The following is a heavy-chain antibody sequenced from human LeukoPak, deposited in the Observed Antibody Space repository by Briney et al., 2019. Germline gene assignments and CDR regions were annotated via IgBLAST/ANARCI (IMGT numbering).Heavy chain of an antibody. J-gene: IGHJ3*02. D-gene: IGHD1-26*01. CDR2: IYPGDSDT. CDR1: GYNFTNYW. Sequence: GESLKISCKVSGYNFTNYWIGWVRQMPGKGPEWMGIIYPGDSDTTYSPSFQGQVTISANKSISTAYLQWSSLKASDTAVYYCARRGSGIYFAFDIWGQGTMVTVSS. V-gene: IGHV5-51*01. CDR3: ARRGSGIYFAFDI.